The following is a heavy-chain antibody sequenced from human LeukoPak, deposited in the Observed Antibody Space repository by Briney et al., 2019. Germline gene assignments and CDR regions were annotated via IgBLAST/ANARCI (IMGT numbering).Heavy chain of an antibody. D-gene: IGHD2-15*01. CDR3: AKYSSLPPYYYYGMDV. Sequence: GRSLRLSCAASGFTFSSCGMHWVRQAPGKGLEWVAVISYDGSNKYYADSVKGRFTISRDNSKNTLYLQMNSLRAEDTAVYYCAKYSSLPPYYYYGMDVWGQGTTVTVSS. J-gene: IGHJ6*02. V-gene: IGHV3-30*18. CDR1: GFTFSSCG. CDR2: ISYDGSNK.